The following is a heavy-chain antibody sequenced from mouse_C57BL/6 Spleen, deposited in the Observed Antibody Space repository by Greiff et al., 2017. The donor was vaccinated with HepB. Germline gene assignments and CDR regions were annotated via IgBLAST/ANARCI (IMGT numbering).Heavy chain of an antibody. Sequence: LQESGAELARPGASVKLSCKASGYTFTSYGISWVKQRTGQGLEWIGEIYPRSGNTYYNEKFKGKATLTADKSSSTAYMELRSLTSEDSAVYFCARWLLNAMDYWGQGTSVTVSS. J-gene: IGHJ4*01. CDR1: GYTFTSYG. CDR3: ARWLLNAMDY. V-gene: IGHV1-81*01. D-gene: IGHD2-3*01. CDR2: IYPRSGNT.